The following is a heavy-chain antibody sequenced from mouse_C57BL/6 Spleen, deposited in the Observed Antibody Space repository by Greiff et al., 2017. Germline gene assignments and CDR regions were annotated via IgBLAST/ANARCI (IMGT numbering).Heavy chain of an antibody. D-gene: IGHD2-4*01. V-gene: IGHV1-80*01. CDR3: ARSDYNYYAMDG. CDR2: IYPGDGDT. J-gene: IGHJ4*01. Sequence: QVQLKQSGAELVKPGASVKISCKASGYAFSSYWMNWVKQRPGKGLEWIGQIYPGDGDTNYNGKFKGKATLTADKSSSTAYMQLSSLTSEDSAVYFCARSDYNYYAMDGWGQGTSVPVSS. CDR1: GYAFSSYW.